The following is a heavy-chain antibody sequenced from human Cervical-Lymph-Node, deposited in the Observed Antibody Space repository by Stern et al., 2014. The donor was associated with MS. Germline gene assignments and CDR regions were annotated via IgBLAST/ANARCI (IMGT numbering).Heavy chain of an antibody. CDR1: GYSFTYYG. J-gene: IGHJ6*02. D-gene: IGHD3-16*01. V-gene: IGHV1-18*01. Sequence: VQLVQSGAEVKKPGASVKVSCKASGYSFTYYGINWVRQAPGQGLEWMGWVSGASGTTNSAQRFQGRVTMAINTSTSTAHMELRSLRSNETAVYYCARGGMGDNYYTYYGMDVWGQGTAVTVSS. CDR2: VSGASGTT. CDR3: ARGGMGDNYYTYYGMDV.